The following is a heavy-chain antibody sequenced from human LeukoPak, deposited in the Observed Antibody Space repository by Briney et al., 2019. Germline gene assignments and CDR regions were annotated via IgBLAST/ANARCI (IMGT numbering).Heavy chain of an antibody. J-gene: IGHJ4*02. V-gene: IGHV3-73*01. CDR3: TSGDYFDTYAYYKS. D-gene: IGHD3-22*01. CDR1: GFTFSGSA. Sequence: PGGSLRLSCAASGFTFSGSAMHWVRQASGKGLEWVGRIRSKANSYAAAYAASVKGRFTISRDDSKNTAYLQMNSLKTEDTAVYYCTSGDYFDTYAYYKSWGQGTLVTVSS. CDR2: IRSKANSYAA.